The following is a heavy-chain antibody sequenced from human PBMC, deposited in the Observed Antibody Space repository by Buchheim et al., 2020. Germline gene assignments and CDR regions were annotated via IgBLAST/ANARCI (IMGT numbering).Heavy chain of an antibody. D-gene: IGHD2-21*02. CDR3: ARLRGDYYFDY. V-gene: IGHV4-30-4*01. Sequence: QVQLQESGPGLVKPSQTLSLTCTVSGGSISSGDNYWSWIRQAPGKGLEWIGYIYYSGITYYNPSRNSRVTTSVATSKTQSPLKLSSVTAAGTAVYYCARLRGDYYFDYWGQGTL. CDR1: GGSISSGDNY. J-gene: IGHJ4*02. CDR2: IYYSGIT.